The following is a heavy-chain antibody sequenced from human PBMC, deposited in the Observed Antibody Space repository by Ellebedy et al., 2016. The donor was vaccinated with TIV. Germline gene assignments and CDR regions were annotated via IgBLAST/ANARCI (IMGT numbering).Heavy chain of an antibody. V-gene: IGHV1-18*01. Sequence: AASVKVSCKASGYTFTSYGISWVRQAPGQGLEWVGWISVDNGNTKDGQKFQGRVTMTTDTSTSTAYMELRSLRSDDTAVYYCARAPGALRIYRYDYWGQGTLVTVSS. CDR3: ARAPGALRIYRYDY. D-gene: IGHD3-10*01. CDR2: ISVDNGNT. J-gene: IGHJ4*02. CDR1: GYTFTSYG.